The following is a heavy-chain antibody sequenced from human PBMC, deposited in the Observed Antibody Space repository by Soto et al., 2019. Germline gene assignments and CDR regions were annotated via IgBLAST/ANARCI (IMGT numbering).Heavy chain of an antibody. J-gene: IGHJ5*02. Sequence: HPGGSLRLSCAASGFTFSSYSMNWVRQAPGRGLEWVSYISSSSSTIYYADSVKGRFTISRDNAKNSLYLQMNSLRDEDTAVYYCASSIAARRWFDPWGQGTLVTVSS. CDR1: GFTFSSYS. CDR2: ISSSSSTI. D-gene: IGHD6-6*01. CDR3: ASSIAARRWFDP. V-gene: IGHV3-48*02.